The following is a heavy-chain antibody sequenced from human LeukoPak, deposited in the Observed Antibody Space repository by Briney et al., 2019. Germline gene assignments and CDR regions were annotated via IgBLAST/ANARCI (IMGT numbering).Heavy chain of an antibody. CDR3: ARDLLSSSDALDI. CDR1: GFTFSSYS. CDR2: ISSSSSYI. J-gene: IGHJ3*02. Sequence: GGSLRLSCAASGFTFSSYSMNWVRQAPGKGLEWVSSISSSSSYIYYADSVKGRFTISRDNAKNSLYLQMNSLRAEDTAVYYCARDLLSSSDALDIWGQGTMVTVSS. V-gene: IGHV3-21*01. D-gene: IGHD6-6*01.